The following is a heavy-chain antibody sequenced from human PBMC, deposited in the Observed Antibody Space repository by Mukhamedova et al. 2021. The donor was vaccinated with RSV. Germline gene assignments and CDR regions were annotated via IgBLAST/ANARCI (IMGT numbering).Heavy chain of an antibody. CDR2: YQRRVHGNT. Sequence: SPKWKQWYQRRVHGNTKYSQKFQGRVTITRDTSASTAYMELSSLRSEDTAVYYCARGLTRDYYASSGYWGQGTLVTVSS. CDR3: ARGLTRDYYASSGY. D-gene: IGHD3-22*01. V-gene: IGHV1-3*01. J-gene: IGHJ4*02.